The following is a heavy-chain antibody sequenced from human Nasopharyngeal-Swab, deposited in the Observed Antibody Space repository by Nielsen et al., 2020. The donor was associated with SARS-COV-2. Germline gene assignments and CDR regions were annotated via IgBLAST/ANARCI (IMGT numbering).Heavy chain of an antibody. CDR3: ARDGLSLQYSSGWYGWFDP. D-gene: IGHD6-19*01. CDR1: GYTFTSYA. J-gene: IGHJ5*02. CDR2: INTNTGNP. V-gene: IGHV7-4-1*02. Sequence: ASVKVSCKASGYTFTSYAMNWVRQAPGQGLEWMVWINTNTGNPTYAQGFTGRFVFSLDTSVSTAYLQISSLKAEDTAVYYCARDGLSLQYSSGWYGWFDPWGQGTLVTVSS.